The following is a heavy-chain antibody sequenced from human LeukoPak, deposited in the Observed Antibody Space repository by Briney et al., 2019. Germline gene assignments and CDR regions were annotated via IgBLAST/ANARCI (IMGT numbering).Heavy chain of an antibody. J-gene: IGHJ2*01. V-gene: IGHV4-59*01. CDR3: ARHAYSNYEHWYFDL. CDR2: ISDSGRT. Sequence: PSETLSLTCTVSGGSIRNYYRSWIRQSPGRGLEWIGDISDSGRTSYSPSLMSRVAISVDMSKSQFSLKVNSVTAADTAVYYCARHAYSNYEHWYFDLWGRSTLVTVSS. CDR1: GGSIRNYY. D-gene: IGHD4-11*01.